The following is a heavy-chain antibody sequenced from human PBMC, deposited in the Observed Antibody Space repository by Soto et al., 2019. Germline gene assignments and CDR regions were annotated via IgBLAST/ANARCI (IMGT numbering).Heavy chain of an antibody. J-gene: IGHJ4*02. V-gene: IGHV3-21*01. CDR1: GFTFSSYS. CDR2: ISSSSSYI. Sequence: EVQLVESGGGLVKPGGSLRLSCAASGFTFSSYSMNWVRQAPGKGLEWVSSISSSSSYIYYADSVKGRFTISRDNAKNSLYLQMNSLRAEDTAVYYCARDWSYDFWSVNYFDYWGQGTLVTVSS. D-gene: IGHD3-3*01. CDR3: ARDWSYDFWSVNYFDY.